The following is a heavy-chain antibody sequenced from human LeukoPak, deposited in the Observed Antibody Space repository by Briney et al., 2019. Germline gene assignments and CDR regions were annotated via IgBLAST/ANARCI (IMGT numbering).Heavy chain of an antibody. V-gene: IGHV3-64*01. CDR3: ARVDTVMAYYFDL. D-gene: IGHD5-18*01. CDR1: GFTFSYHA. Sequence: GGSLRLSCAASGFTFSYHAMHWVRQAPGKGLEYVSAISGNGGSTYYANSVKGRFTVSRHNSRNTLYLQMNSLRAEDTAVYYCARVDTVMAYYFDLWGQGTLVTVSS. CDR2: ISGNGGST. J-gene: IGHJ4*02.